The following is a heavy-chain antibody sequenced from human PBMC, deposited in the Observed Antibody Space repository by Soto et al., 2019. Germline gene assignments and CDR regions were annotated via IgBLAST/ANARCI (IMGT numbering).Heavy chain of an antibody. J-gene: IGHJ4*02. CDR3: ARDLARRFDY. V-gene: IGHV3-48*01. CDR1: GFTFSSYS. Sequence: GGSLRLSCAASGFTFSSYSLHWVRQAPGKGLEWLAYISGSTSTIYYADSVKGRFTISRDNAENSLFLQMNSLRAEDTAVYYCARDLARRFDYWGQGTLVTVSS. CDR2: ISGSTSTI.